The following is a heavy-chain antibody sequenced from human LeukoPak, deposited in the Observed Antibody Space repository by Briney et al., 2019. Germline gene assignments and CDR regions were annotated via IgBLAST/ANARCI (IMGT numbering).Heavy chain of an antibody. Sequence: SETLSLTCTVSGGSISSYYWSWIRQPPGKGLEWIGYIYYSGSTNYNPSLKSRVTLSVDTSKNQFSLKLSSVTAADTAVYYCARHQLIVGATIDYWGQGTLVTVSS. D-gene: IGHD1-26*01. CDR1: GGSISSYY. CDR3: ARHQLIVGATIDY. V-gene: IGHV4-59*08. CDR2: IYYSGST. J-gene: IGHJ4*02.